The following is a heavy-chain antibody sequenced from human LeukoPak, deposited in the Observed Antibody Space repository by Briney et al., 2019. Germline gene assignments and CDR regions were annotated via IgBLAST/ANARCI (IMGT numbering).Heavy chain of an antibody. CDR1: GGSISSSSYY. CDR3: ARHSPWGRVVITHFDY. D-gene: IGHD3-22*01. Sequence: SETLSLTCTVSGGSISSSSYYWGWIRQPPGKGLEWIGSIYYSGSTHYNPSLKSRVTISVDTSKNQFSLKLSSVTAADTAVYYCARHSPWGRVVITHFDYWGQGTLVTVSS. V-gene: IGHV4-39*01. CDR2: IYYSGST. J-gene: IGHJ4*02.